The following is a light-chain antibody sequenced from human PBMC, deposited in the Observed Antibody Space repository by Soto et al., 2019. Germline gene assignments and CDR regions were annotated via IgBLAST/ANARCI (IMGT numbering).Light chain of an antibody. Sequence: QSALTQPPSASGSPGQSVTISCTGSSSDVGNYNYVSWYQQHPGKAPKLLIFEVSHRPSGVPHRFSGSKSGNTASLTVSGLQPEDEADYYCSSYSATDDLVFGGRTKLTVL. CDR3: SSYSATDDLV. CDR2: EVS. V-gene: IGLV2-8*01. J-gene: IGLJ3*02. CDR1: SSDVGNYNY.